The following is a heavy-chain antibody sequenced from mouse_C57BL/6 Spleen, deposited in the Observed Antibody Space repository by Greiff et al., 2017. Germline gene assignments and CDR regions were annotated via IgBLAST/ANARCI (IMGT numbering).Heavy chain of an antibody. J-gene: IGHJ1*03. D-gene: IGHD1-1*01. V-gene: IGHV1-85*01. CDR2: IYPRDGST. Sequence: VQLQQPGPELVKPGASVKLSCKASGYTFTSYDINWVKQRPGQGLEWIGGIYPRDGSTKYNEKFKGKATLTVDTSSSTAYMELHSLTSEDAAVYFCARSGYGSRYWYFDVWGTGTTVTVSS. CDR3: ARSGYGSRYWYFDV. CDR1: GYTFTSYD.